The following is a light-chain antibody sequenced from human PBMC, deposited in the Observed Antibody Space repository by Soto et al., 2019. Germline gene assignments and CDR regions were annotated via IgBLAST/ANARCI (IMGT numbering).Light chain of an antibody. Sequence: QSALTQPASVSGSPGQSITISCTGTSSDVGSYNYVSWYQQHPGKAPKLMIYEVSYRPSGISNRFSGSKSGNTASLTISGLQAEDEANYYCQSYDRSLSSPIFGGGTQLTVL. CDR1: SSDVGSYNY. J-gene: IGLJ2*01. V-gene: IGLV2-14*01. CDR2: EVS. CDR3: QSYDRSLSSPI.